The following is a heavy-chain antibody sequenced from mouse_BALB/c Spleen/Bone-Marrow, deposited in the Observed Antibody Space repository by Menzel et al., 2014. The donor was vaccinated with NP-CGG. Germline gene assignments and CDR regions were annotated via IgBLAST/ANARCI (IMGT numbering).Heavy chain of an antibody. Sequence: EVNVVESGGGLVQPGGSLKLSCAASGFTFGSYGMSWVRQTPDKRLELVATINSNGGSTYYPDSVKGRFTISRDNAKNTLYLQMSSLRSGDTAMYYCARERDGYFRDAMDYWGQGTSVTVSS. CDR3: ARERDGYFRDAMDY. CDR1: GFTFGSYG. CDR2: INSNGGST. J-gene: IGHJ4*01. D-gene: IGHD2-3*01. V-gene: IGHV5-6-3*01.